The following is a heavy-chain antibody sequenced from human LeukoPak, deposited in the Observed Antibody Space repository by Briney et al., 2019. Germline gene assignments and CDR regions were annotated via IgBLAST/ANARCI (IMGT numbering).Heavy chain of an antibody. Sequence: GGSLGLSCAASGLTFSNYAMSWVRQAPGKGLEWVSDISGGGGGTFYADSVKGRFTISRDNFKNTLYLEMNSLRAEDTAVYYCAKWAPGYSSGYGLDYWGQGTLVTVS. CDR2: ISGGGGGT. J-gene: IGHJ4*02. CDR1: GLTFSNYA. V-gene: IGHV3-23*01. D-gene: IGHD3-22*01. CDR3: AKWAPGYSSGYGLDY.